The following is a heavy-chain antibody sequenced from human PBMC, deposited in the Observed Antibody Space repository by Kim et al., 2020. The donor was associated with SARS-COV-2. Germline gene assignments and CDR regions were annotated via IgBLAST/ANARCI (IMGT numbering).Heavy chain of an antibody. CDR2: ISGSGGST. D-gene: IGHD3-10*01. Sequence: GGSLRLSCAASGFTFSSYAMSWVRQAPGKGLEWVSAISGSGGSTYYADSVKGRFTISRDNSKNTLYLQMNSLRAEDTAVYYCAKDRVMVRGVIIISSFDYWGQGPLVTVSS. J-gene: IGHJ4*02. V-gene: IGHV3-23*01. CDR3: AKDRVMVRGVIIISSFDY. CDR1: GFTFSSYA.